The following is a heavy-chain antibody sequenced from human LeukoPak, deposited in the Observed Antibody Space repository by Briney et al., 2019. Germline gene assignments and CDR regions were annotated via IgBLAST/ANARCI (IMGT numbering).Heavy chain of an antibody. V-gene: IGHV3-74*01. Sequence: GGSLRLSCAASGFTFSSYEMNWVRQAPGKGLVWVSRINSDGTMTNYADSVKGRFTISRDNAKNTLHLQMNSLRAEDTAVYYCARGLAVAGNCMDVWGQGTTVTVSS. D-gene: IGHD6-19*01. CDR2: INSDGTMT. CDR3: ARGLAVAGNCMDV. J-gene: IGHJ6*02. CDR1: GFTFSSYE.